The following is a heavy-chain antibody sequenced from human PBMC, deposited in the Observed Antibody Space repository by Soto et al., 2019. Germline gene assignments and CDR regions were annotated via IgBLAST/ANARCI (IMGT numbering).Heavy chain of an antibody. J-gene: IGHJ4*02. Sequence: AGGALRLSCGVSGCTCSNYAMTWVRHSPGKGLEWVSTISGSGDSTHYADSVKGRFTISRDNSKNTLYLQMNSLRADDSAEYYCAKNDDDIYGTLYCFDNWGRGTLVTVSS. CDR2: ISGSGDST. CDR1: GCTCSNYA. V-gene: IGHV3-23*01. D-gene: IGHD1-1*01. CDR3: AKNDDDIYGTLYCFDN.